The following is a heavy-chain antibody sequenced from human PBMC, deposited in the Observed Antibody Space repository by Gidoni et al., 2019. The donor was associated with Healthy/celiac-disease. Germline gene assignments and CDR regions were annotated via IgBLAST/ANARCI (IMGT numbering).Heavy chain of an antibody. CDR2: IKSKTDGGTT. Sequence: EVQLVESGGGLVRPGGSLRLSFAASGCTFSNAWVDCVGRAPGKGLEWVGRIKSKTDGGTTDYAAPVKGRFTISRDDSKNTLYLQMNSLKTEDTAVYYCTTGLGSDFWSGYYTSPDAFDIWGQGTMVTVSS. J-gene: IGHJ3*02. D-gene: IGHD3-3*01. CDR1: GCTFSNAW. CDR3: TTGLGSDFWSGYYTSPDAFDI. V-gene: IGHV3-15*07.